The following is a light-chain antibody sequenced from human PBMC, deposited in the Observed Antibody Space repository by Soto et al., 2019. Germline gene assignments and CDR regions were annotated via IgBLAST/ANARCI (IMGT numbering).Light chain of an antibody. J-gene: IGKJ2*01. Sequence: EIVLTQSPATLSLSPGERATLSCRASQSVSSYLAWYQQKPGQAPRLLIYDASNRVTGIPARFSGSGSGTDVSLTISSLEPEDFVVYYCQQRSNWPPYTFGQGTKLEIK. CDR1: QSVSSY. CDR3: QQRSNWPPYT. CDR2: DAS. V-gene: IGKV3-11*01.